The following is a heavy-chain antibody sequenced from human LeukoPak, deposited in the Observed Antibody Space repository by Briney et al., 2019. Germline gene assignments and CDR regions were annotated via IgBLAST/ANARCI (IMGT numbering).Heavy chain of an antibody. CDR3: ARGKYYYDNSGDYFDY. Sequence: RPGGSLRLSCAASGFTFSSYEMNWVRQAPGKGLEWLSYISTSGSTKYYADSVRGRFTISRDNAKNSLYLQMNSLRAEDTAVYYCARGKYYYDNSGDYFDYWGQGTLVTVSS. CDR2: ISTSGSTK. J-gene: IGHJ4*02. D-gene: IGHD3-22*01. CDR1: GFTFSSYE. V-gene: IGHV3-48*03.